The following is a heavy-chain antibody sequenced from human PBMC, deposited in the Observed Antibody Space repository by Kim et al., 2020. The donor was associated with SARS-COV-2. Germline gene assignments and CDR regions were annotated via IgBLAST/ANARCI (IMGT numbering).Heavy chain of an antibody. D-gene: IGHD5-12*01. Sequence: QKLQGRVTMTTDTSTSTAYMELRSLRSDDTAVYYCARDSWLQTKHSALDYWGQGTLVTVSS. V-gene: IGHV1-18*01. CDR3: ARDSWLQTKHSALDY. J-gene: IGHJ4*02.